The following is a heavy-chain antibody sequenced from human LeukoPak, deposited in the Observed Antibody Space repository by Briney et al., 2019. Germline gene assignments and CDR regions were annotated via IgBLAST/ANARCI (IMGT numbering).Heavy chain of an antibody. V-gene: IGHV4-4*07. J-gene: IGHJ4*02. CDR1: GVSISAYY. Sequence: SETLSLTCSVSGVSISAYYWSWIRQSAGNRLEWIGRIYPGEGIYATATTSYDPSFKSRVTMSGDTSKNQLSLKLSSVTAADTAVYYCARDPTTVTTIFDSWGQGILVTVSS. CDR3: ARDPTTVTTIFDS. CDR2: IYPGEGIYATATT. D-gene: IGHD4-11*01.